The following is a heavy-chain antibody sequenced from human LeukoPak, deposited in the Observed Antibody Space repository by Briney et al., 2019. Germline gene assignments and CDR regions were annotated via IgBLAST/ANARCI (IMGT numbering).Heavy chain of an antibody. CDR3: ARDPGPFMITFGGVID. V-gene: IGHV3-23*01. D-gene: IGHD3-16*02. CDR1: GLTFNNYA. CDR2: ISGRGASK. J-gene: IGHJ4*02. Sequence: GGSLRLSCAVSGLTFNNYAMSWVRQAPGKGLEWVSGISGRGASKYYADSVKGRFTISRDNSKNTLYLQMNSLRAEDTAVYYCARDPGPFMITFGGVIDWGQGTLVTVSS.